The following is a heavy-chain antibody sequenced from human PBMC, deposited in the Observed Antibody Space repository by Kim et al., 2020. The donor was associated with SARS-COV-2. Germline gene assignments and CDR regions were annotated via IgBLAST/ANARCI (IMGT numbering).Heavy chain of an antibody. CDR3: ARDGWAAPYYYYCMDV. V-gene: IGHV3-30*01. Sequence: AKGRFTISRDNSRNTLYLQMNSLRAEDTAVYYCARDGWAAPYYYYCMDVWGKGTTVTVSS. D-gene: IGHD6-6*01. J-gene: IGHJ6*03.